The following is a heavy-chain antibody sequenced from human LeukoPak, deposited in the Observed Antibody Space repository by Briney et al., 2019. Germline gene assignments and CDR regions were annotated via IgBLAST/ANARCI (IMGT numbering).Heavy chain of an antibody. CDR2: ISYDGSNK. CDR1: GFTFSSYA. V-gene: IGHV3-30-3*01. CDR3: ARVGIAARPSYYYYGMDV. J-gene: IGHJ6*02. D-gene: IGHD6-6*01. Sequence: GGSLRLSCAASGFTFSSYAMHWVRQAPGKGLEWVAVISYDGSNKYYADSVKGRFTISRDNSKNTLYLQMNSPRAEDTAVYYCARVGIAARPSYYYYGMDVWGQGTTVTVSS.